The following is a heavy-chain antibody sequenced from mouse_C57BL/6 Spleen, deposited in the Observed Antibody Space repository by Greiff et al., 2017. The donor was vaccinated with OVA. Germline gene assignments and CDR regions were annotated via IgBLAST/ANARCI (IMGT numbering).Heavy chain of an antibody. Sequence: VKLQQSGAELVKPGASVKISCKASGYAFSSYWMNWVKQRPGKGLEWIGQIYPGDGDTNYNGKFKGKATLTADKSSSTAYMQLSSLTSEDSAVYFCARGKVITTVVAPFAYWGQGTLVTVSA. V-gene: IGHV1-80*01. J-gene: IGHJ3*01. CDR2: IYPGDGDT. CDR3: ARGKVITTVVAPFAY. D-gene: IGHD1-1*01. CDR1: GYAFSSYW.